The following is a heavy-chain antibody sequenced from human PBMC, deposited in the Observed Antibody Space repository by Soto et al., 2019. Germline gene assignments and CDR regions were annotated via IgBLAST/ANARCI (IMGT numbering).Heavy chain of an antibody. CDR2: IYHSGST. CDR3: ARERPDGARLDP. J-gene: IGHJ5*02. Sequence: QVQLQESGPGLVKPSQTLSLTCTVSGGSISSGDYYWSWIRQPPGKGLEGIGYIYHSGSTYYNPSLKSRVTITVNTSQNQFSLKLSSVTAADTAVYYCARERPDGARLDPWGQGTLVTVSS. V-gene: IGHV4-30-4*01. D-gene: IGHD6-6*01. CDR1: GGSISSGDYY.